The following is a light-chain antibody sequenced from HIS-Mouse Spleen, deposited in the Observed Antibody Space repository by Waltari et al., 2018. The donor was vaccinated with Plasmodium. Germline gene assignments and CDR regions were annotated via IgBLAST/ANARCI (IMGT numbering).Light chain of an antibody. J-gene: IGLJ2*01. CDR1: ALTKQY. Sequence: SYELTQPPSVSVSPGQTARITCSGDALTKQYAYWYQQKPGQAPVLGIYKDSERPSGIPERFSGSSSGTTVTLTISGVQAEDEADYYCQSADSSGTYRVFGGGTKLTVL. CDR2: KDS. CDR3: QSADSSGTYRV. V-gene: IGLV3-25*03.